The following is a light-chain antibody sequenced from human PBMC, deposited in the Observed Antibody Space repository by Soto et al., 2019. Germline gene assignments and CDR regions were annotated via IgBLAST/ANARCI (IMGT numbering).Light chain of an antibody. CDR2: AAS. CDR1: QGISSY. V-gene: IGKV1-8*01. J-gene: IGKJ1*01. CDR3: QQYYSYPWT. Sequence: AIRMTQSPSSFSASTGDRVTITCRASQGISSYLAWYQQKPGKAPKLLIYAASTLQSGVPSRFSGSGAGTDFTLTISSLLPEDVATYYCQQYYSYPWTFGQGTKVEIK.